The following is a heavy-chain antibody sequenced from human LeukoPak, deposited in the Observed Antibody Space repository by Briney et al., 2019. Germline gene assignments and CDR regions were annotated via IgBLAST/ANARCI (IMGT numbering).Heavy chain of an antibody. CDR3: ARVPLHYDILTGYYDRGMDV. J-gene: IGHJ6*02. CDR1: GYTFTSYD. Sequence: ASVKVSCKASGYTFTSYDINWVRQATGQGLEWMGWMNPNSGNTGYAQKFQGRVTMTRNTSISTAYMELSSLRSEDTAVYYCARVPLHYDILTGYYDRGMDVWGQGTTVTVSS. D-gene: IGHD3-9*01. CDR2: MNPNSGNT. V-gene: IGHV1-8*01.